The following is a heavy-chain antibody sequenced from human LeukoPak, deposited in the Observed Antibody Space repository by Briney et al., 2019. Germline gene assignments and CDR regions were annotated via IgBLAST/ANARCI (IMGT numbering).Heavy chain of an antibody. CDR3: ARLGYDILTGSTGPPY. J-gene: IGHJ4*02. CDR1: GYTFTSYY. CDR2: INPSGGST. Sequence: GASVKVSCKASGYTFTSYYIHWVRQAPGQGLEWMGIINPSGGSTSYAQKFQGRVTMTRDTSTSTVYMELSSLRSEDTAVYYCARLGYDILTGSTGPPYWGQGTLVTVSS. D-gene: IGHD3-9*01. V-gene: IGHV1-46*03.